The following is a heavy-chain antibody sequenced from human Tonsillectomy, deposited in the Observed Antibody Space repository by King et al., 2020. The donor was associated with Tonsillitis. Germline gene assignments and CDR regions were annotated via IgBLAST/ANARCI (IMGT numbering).Heavy chain of an antibody. J-gene: IGHJ4*02. D-gene: IGHD5-18*01. CDR1: GYTLTELS. CDR3: ATSVDTDPHYFFDY. Sequence: GQLVQSGAEVKKPGASVKVSCKVSGYTLTELSMHWVRQAPGKGLEWMGGFDPEDGETIYTQKFQGRVTMTEDTSTDTAYMELRSLRSEDTAVYYCATSVDTDPHYFFDYWGQGTLVTVSS. V-gene: IGHV1-24*01. CDR2: FDPEDGET.